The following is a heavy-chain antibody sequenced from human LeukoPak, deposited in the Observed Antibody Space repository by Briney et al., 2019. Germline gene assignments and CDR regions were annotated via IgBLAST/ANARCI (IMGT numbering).Heavy chain of an antibody. J-gene: IGHJ6*02. Sequence: SETLSLTCTVSGGSISTYYWSWIRQPAGKGLEWIGRIYTSGSTNYNPSLKSRVTMSVDTSKNQLSLKLTSVTAADTAVYYCARDDFWGAPQHHGMDVWGQGTTVTVSS. D-gene: IGHD3-3*01. CDR2: IYTSGST. CDR3: ARDDFWGAPQHHGMDV. CDR1: GGSISTYY. V-gene: IGHV4-4*07.